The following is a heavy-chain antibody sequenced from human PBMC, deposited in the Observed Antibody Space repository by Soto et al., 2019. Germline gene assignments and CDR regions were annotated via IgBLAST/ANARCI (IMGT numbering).Heavy chain of an antibody. CDR3: ATLGSSSWAREDFDY. Sequence: TRSLRCAVSGXCMSSGYYWGWILQPPGKGLGWIWSIYHSGSTYYNPSLKSRVTISVDTSKNQFSLKLSSVTAADTAVYYCATLGSSSWAREDFDYRGQGTLVTVSS. D-gene: IGHD6-13*01. CDR1: GXCMSSGYY. J-gene: IGHJ4*02. CDR2: IYHSGST. V-gene: IGHV4-38-2*01.